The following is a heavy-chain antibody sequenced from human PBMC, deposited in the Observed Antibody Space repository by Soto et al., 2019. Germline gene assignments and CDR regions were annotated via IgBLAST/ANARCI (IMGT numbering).Heavy chain of an antibody. V-gene: IGHV3-23*01. D-gene: IGHD2-21*02. CDR2: ISGSGGST. CDR1: GFTFIRYA. Sequence: GGSLRLSCAASGFTFIRYAMSWGRQAPGKGLEWVSAISGSGGSTYYADSVKGRFTISRDNSKNTLYLQMNSLRAEDTAVYYCAKVAPVVVTAILLYYFDYWGQGTLVTVSS. CDR3: AKVAPVVVTAILLYYFDY. J-gene: IGHJ4*02.